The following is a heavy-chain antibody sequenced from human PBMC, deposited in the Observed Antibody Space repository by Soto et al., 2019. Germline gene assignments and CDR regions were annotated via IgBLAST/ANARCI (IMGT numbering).Heavy chain of an antibody. CDR2: INSKNGDT. J-gene: IGHJ4*02. CDR3: ARESIVTGTHHFDY. D-gene: IGHD1-7*01. V-gene: IGHV1-2*02. CDR1: GYTFTDHF. Sequence: QVQLVQSGAEVKKPGASVKVSCKASGYTFTDHFIHWVRQAPGQGLEWMGWINSKNGDTNYPQEFQGRVTMTRDTSITTAHMELSRLRSDDTAIYYCARESIVTGTHHFDYWGQGTQVTVSS.